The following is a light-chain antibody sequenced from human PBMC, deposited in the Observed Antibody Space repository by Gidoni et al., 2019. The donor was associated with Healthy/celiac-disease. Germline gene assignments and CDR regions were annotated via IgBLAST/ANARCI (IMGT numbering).Light chain of an antibody. V-gene: IGKV1-27*01. J-gene: IGKJ4*01. Sequence: DIQMTQSPSSLSASVGDRVTITCRASQGISNYLAWYQQKPGKVPKLLIYAASTLQSGVPSRFSGSGSGTDFTLTISSLQPEDVATYYCQKYNSAPRALTFGGXTKVEIK. CDR2: AAS. CDR1: QGISNY. CDR3: QKYNSAPRALT.